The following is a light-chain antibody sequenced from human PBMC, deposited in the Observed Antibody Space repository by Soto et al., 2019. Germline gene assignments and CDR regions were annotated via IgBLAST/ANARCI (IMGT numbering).Light chain of an antibody. Sequence: EIVLTQSPGTLSLSPGERATLSCRASQSIATLLGWYQQKPGQAPRLLIYDASNRATGIPARFSGSGSGTDFTLTISSLEPEDFAVYYCHRSNWPATWTFGQGTKVEIK. J-gene: IGKJ1*01. CDR1: QSIATL. V-gene: IGKV3-11*01. CDR3: HRSNWPATWT. CDR2: DAS.